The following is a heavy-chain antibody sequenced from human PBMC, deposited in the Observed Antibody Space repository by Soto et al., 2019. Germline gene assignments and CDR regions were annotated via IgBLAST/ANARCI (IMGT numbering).Heavy chain of an antibody. CDR2: ISVYNGNT. CDR3: ARDNMYSNGWYAPAY. D-gene: IGHD6-19*01. J-gene: IGHJ4*02. Sequence: ASVKVSCKASGYSFTSYGISWVRQAPGQGLEWMGWISVYNGNTNYAQKLQGRVTMTTDTSTNTAYMELRSLRSDDTAVYYCARDNMYSNGWYAPAYWGQGTLVTVSS. CDR1: GYSFTSYG. V-gene: IGHV1-18*01.